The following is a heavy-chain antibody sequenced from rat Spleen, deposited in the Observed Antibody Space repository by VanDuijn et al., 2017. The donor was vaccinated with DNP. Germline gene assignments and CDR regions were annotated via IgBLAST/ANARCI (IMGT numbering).Heavy chain of an antibody. CDR3: ARPPLGYFDY. D-gene: IGHD3-1*01. CDR2: ISYDGSGT. J-gene: IGHJ2*01. Sequence: EVQLVESDGGLVQPGRSLKLSCAASGFTFSDYYMAWVRQAPTKGLEWVATISYDGSGTYYRDSVKGRFTISRDNAKSTLYLQMDSLRSEDTATYYCARPPLGYFDYWGQGVMVTVSS. V-gene: IGHV5-29*01. CDR1: GFTFSDYY.